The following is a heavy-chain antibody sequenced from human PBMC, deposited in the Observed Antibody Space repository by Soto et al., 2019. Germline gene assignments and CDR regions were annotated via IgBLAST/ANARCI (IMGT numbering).Heavy chain of an antibody. J-gene: IGHJ4*02. D-gene: IGHD4-17*01. V-gene: IGHV3-7*04. Sequence: EGSRRDSFTGSAVTFSTDWRNWVRQAQGKGLEWVGNIKQDGSEKYYMDSVKGRFTVSRDNAKNSLYLQMNSLRAEDTAVYYCAGAWTTRAYWGQGLPVTVSS. CDR2: IKQDGSEK. CDR3: AGAWTTRAY. CDR1: AVTFSTDW.